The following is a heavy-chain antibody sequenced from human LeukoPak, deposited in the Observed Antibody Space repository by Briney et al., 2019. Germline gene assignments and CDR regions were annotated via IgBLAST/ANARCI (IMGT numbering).Heavy chain of an antibody. CDR3: ARVSRYCSSTSCYTDYYYYYMDV. CDR2: IIPIFGTA. J-gene: IGHJ6*03. CDR1: GGTFSSYA. V-gene: IGHV1-69*01. Sequence: SVKVSCKASGGTFSSYAISWVRQAPGQGLEWMGGIIPIFGTANYAQKFQGRVTITADESTSTAYMELSSLRSEDTAVYYCARVSRYCSSTSCYTDYYYYYMDVWGKGATVTVSS. D-gene: IGHD2-2*02.